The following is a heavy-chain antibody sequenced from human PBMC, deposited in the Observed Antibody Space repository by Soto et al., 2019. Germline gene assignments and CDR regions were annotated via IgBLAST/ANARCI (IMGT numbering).Heavy chain of an antibody. CDR1: GGSINSGDYY. CDR2: IYYSGST. J-gene: IGHJ4*02. CDR3: ARSPVVITQYYFDY. V-gene: IGHV4-30-4*01. Sequence: SETLSLTCTVSGGSINSGDYYWSWIRQPPGKGLEWIGYIYYSGSTYYNPSLKSRVTISVDTSKNQFSLKLSSVTAADTAVYYCARSPVVITQYYFDYWGQGTLVTVSS. D-gene: IGHD3-22*01.